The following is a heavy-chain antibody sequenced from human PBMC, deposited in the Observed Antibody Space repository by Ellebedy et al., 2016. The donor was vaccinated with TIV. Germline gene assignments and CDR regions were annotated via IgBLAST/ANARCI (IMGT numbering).Heavy chain of an antibody. J-gene: IGHJ5*02. CDR3: ARDVRQKWNDPSGVWFDP. D-gene: IGHD1-1*01. V-gene: IGHV1-2*02. CDR1: GYTFADYY. CDR2: INPNTGST. Sequence: AASVKVSCKPSGYTFADYYIHWVRQAPGQGLEWMGWINPNTGSTHYAQNFQGRVTMTSDTSISTAYMELNILMSDDTAIYYCARDVRQKWNDPSGVWFDPWGQGTLVTVSS.